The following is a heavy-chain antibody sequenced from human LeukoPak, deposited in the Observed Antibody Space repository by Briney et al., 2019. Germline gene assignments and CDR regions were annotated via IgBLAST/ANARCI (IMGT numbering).Heavy chain of an antibody. CDR1: GGSISSYY. V-gene: IGHV4-39*07. Sequence: SETLSLTCTVSGGSISSYYWSWIRQPPGKGLEWIGSIYYSGSTYYNPSLKSRVTISVDTSKNQFSLKLSSVTAADTAVYYCARDSSVYSSSWGWLDPWGQGTLVTVSS. CDR3: ARDSSVYSSSWGWLDP. CDR2: IYYSGST. D-gene: IGHD6-13*01. J-gene: IGHJ5*02.